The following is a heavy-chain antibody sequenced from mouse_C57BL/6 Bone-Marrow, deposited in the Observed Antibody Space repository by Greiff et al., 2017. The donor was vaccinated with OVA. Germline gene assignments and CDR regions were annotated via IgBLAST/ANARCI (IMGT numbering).Heavy chain of an antibody. CDR2: ISDGGSYT. CDR1: GFTFSSYA. Sequence: EVKLMESGGGLVKPGGSLKLSCAASGFTFSSYAMSWVRQTPEKRLEWVATISDGGSYTYYPDNVKGRFTISRDNAKNNLYLQMSHLKSEDTAMYYCARDFRRGAWFAYWGQGTLVTVSA. J-gene: IGHJ3*01. CDR3: ARDFRRGAWFAY. V-gene: IGHV5-4*01.